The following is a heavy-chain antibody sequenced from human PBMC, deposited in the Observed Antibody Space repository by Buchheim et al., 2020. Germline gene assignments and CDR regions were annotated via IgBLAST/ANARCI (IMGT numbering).Heavy chain of an antibody. V-gene: IGHV1-2*02. D-gene: IGHD5-12*01. Sequence: QVQLVQSGAEVKKPGASVKVSCKASGYSFVAYYIHWVRQAPGQGLEWMGWINPNNGGTTYAQRFQGRITMTRDTSITTAYMELSSLRSDDTAVYYCGRVKPYSVWSQGTT. CDR2: INPNNGGT. CDR1: GYSFVAYY. J-gene: IGHJ6*02. CDR3: GRVKPYSV.